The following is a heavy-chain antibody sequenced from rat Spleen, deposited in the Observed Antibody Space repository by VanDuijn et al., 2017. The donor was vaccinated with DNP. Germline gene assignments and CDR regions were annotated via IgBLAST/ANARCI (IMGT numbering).Heavy chain of an antibody. CDR1: GFTFRDYY. CDR3: ARDNWYFDF. J-gene: IGHJ1*01. V-gene: IGHV5-25*01. Sequence: EVKLVESGGGLVQPGRSLKLSCAASGFTFRDYYMAWVRQAPRKGLEWVASISPSGSNTNYRDSVKGRFTVSRDNAKSSLYLQMNSLQTEDTATYYCARDNWYFDFWGPGTMVTVSS. CDR2: ISPSGSNT.